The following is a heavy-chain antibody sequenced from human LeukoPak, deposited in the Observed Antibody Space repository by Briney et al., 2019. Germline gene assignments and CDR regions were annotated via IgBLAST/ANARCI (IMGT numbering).Heavy chain of an antibody. Sequence: GGSLRLSCEASGFTFKSYGMSWVRQAPGKGLEWVSVISGNGRKTDYADSVKGRFTISRDSSKNTMYLQMNSLRVEDTAKYYCAKDLGYDYVWGEGNLYDCWGQGILVTVSS. CDR2: ISGNGRKT. V-gene: IGHV3-23*01. CDR3: AKDLGYDYVWGEGNLYDC. D-gene: IGHD3-16*01. J-gene: IGHJ4*02. CDR1: GFTFKSYG.